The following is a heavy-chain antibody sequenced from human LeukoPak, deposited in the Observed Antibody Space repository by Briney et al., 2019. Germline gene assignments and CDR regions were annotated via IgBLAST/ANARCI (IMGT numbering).Heavy chain of an antibody. V-gene: IGHV4-30-4*08. CDR1: GGSISSGDYY. CDR2: IYYSGST. D-gene: IGHD4-23*01. CDR3: ARVTTVVTLTESYAFDI. Sequence: SQTLSLTCTVSGGSISSGDYYWSWIRQPPGKGLEWIGYIYYSGSTYYNPSLKSRVTISVDTSKNQFSLKLSSVTAADTAVYYCARVTTVVTLTESYAFDIWGQGTMVTVSS. J-gene: IGHJ3*02.